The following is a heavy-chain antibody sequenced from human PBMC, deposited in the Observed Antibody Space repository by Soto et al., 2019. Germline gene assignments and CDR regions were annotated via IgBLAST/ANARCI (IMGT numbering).Heavy chain of an antibody. CDR2: ISGSGGST. CDR3: AKIRRWYYFDY. J-gene: IGHJ4*02. D-gene: IGHD6-13*01. V-gene: IGHV3-23*01. CDR1: GFTFSSYA. Sequence: GGSLRLSCAASGFTFSSYAMSWVRQAPGKGLEWVSAISGSGGSTYYADSVKGRYTVSRDNSKNTLYLQMNSLRAEDTAVYYCAKIRRWYYFDYWGQGTLVTVSS.